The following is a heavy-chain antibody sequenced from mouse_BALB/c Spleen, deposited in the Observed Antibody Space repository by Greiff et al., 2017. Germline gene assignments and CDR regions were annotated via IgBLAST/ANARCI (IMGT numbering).Heavy chain of an antibody. Sequence: EVQGVESGGGLVKPGGSLKLSCAASGFAFSSYDMSWVRQTPEKRLEWVAYISSGGGSTYYPDTVKGRFTISRDNAKNTLYLQMSSLKSEDTAMYYCARHGYYGSSPFAMDYRGQGTSVTVSS. CDR3: ARHGYYGSSPFAMDY. D-gene: IGHD1-1*01. CDR1: GFAFSSYD. V-gene: IGHV5-12-1*01. J-gene: IGHJ4*01. CDR2: ISSGGGST.